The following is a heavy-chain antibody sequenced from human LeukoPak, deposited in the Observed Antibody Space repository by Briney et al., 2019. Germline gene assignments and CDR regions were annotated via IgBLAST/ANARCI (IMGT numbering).Heavy chain of an antibody. CDR1: GFTFSSYS. J-gene: IGHJ4*02. CDR2: ISSSSSYI. CDR3: ARDPYSSGWLTRGH. D-gene: IGHD6-19*01. V-gene: IGHV3-21*01. Sequence: PGGSLRLSCAASGFTFSSYSMNWVRRAPGKGLEWVSSISSSSSYIYYADSVKGRFTISRDNAKNSLYLQMNSLRAEDTAVYYCARDPYSSGWLTRGHWGQGTLVTVSS.